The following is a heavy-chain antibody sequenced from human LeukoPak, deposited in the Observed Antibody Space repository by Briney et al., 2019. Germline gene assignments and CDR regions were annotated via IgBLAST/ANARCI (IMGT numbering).Heavy chain of an antibody. J-gene: IGHJ6*02. V-gene: IGHV1-69*13. CDR3: ARRTVTLGGYYYYGMDV. CDR2: IIPIFGTA. CDR1: GGTFSSYA. D-gene: IGHD3-10*01. Sequence: EASVKVSCKASGGTFSSYAISWVRQAPGQGLEWMGGIIPIFGTANYAQRFQGRVTITADESTSTAYMELSSLRSEDTAVYYCARRTVTLGGYYYYGMDVWGQGTTVTVSS.